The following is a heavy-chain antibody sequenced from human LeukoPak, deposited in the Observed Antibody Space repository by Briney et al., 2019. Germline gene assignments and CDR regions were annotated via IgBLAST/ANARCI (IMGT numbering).Heavy chain of an antibody. V-gene: IGHV3-23*01. CDR3: ARRAGAYSHPYDY. CDR1: GFTFSSYG. Sequence: GGSLRLSCAASGFTFSSYGVHWVRQAPGKGLEWVSAISGSGGSTYYADSVKGRFTISRDNSKNTLYLQMNSLRAEDTAVYYCARRAGAYSHPYDYWGQGTLVTVSS. D-gene: IGHD4/OR15-4a*01. CDR2: ISGSGGST. J-gene: IGHJ4*02.